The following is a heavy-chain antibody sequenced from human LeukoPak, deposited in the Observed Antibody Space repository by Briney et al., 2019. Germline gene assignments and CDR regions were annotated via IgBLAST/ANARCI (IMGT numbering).Heavy chain of an antibody. V-gene: IGHV1-18*01. CDR2: ISAYNGNT. D-gene: IGHD3-10*01. Sequence: ASVKVSCKASGYTFTSYGISWVRQAPGQGLEWMGWISAYNGNTNYAQKLQGRVTMTTDTSTSTAYMELRSLRSEDTAVYYCARGSMVRGVPFFDYWGQGTLVTVSS. J-gene: IGHJ4*02. CDR1: GYTFTSYG. CDR3: ARGSMVRGVPFFDY.